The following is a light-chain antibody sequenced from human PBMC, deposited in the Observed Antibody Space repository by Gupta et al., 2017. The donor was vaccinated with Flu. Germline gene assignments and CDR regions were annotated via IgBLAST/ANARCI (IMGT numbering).Light chain of an antibody. CDR3: NSRDSSGNHHYV. Sequence: SSELTQDPAVSVALGQTVRITCQGDSLRSYYASWYQQKPGQAPVLVIYGKNNRPSGIPDRFSGSSSGNTASLTITGAQAEDEADYYCNSRDSSGNHHYVFRTGTKVTVL. CDR1: SLRSYY. CDR2: GKN. V-gene: IGLV3-19*01. J-gene: IGLJ1*01.